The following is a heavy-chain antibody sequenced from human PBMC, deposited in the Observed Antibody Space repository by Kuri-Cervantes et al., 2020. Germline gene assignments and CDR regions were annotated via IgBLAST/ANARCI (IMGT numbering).Heavy chain of an antibody. J-gene: IGHJ3*02. CDR2: MNPNSGNT. CDR3: ARRGDYYDILTGFSDAFDI. CDR1: GYTFTSYD. V-gene: IGHV1-8*01. D-gene: IGHD3-9*01. Sequence: ASVKVSCKASGYTFTSYDINWVRQATGQGLEWMGWMNPNSGNTGYAQKFQGRVTMTRNTSTSTAYMELSSLRSEDTAVYYCARRGDYYDILTGFSDAFDIWGQGTMVTVSS.